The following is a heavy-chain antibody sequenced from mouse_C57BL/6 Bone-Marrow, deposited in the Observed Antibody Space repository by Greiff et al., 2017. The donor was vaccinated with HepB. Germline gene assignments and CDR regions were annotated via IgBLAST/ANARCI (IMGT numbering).Heavy chain of an antibody. J-gene: IGHJ2*01. CDR2: IDPETGGT. D-gene: IGHD1-1*01. CDR1: GYTFTDYD. CDR3: TRYCYGSSSYYFDY. V-gene: IGHV1-15*01. Sequence: QVQLQQSGAELVRPGASVTLSCKASGYTFTDYDMHWVKQTPVHGLEWIGAIDPETGGTAYNQKFKGKAILTADKSSSTAYMELRSLTSEDYAVYYCTRYCYGSSSYYFDYWGQGTTLTVSS.